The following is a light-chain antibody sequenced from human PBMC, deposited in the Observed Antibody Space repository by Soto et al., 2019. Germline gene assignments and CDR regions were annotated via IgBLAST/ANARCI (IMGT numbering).Light chain of an antibody. CDR1: QAIRND. J-gene: IGKJ1*01. V-gene: IGKV1-17*01. Sequence: EIQMTQCTSTLSASVGAGASITCRASQAIRNDLGWYQQKPAKAPKRLIYAASSLESGVPSRFSGSGSGTEFTLTSSSLQPADSATYYCLQHKTYPRTFGQGTKVDIK. CDR3: LQHKTYPRT. CDR2: AAS.